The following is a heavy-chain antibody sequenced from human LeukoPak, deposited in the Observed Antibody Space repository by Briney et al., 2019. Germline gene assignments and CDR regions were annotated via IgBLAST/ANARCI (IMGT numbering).Heavy chain of an antibody. D-gene: IGHD3-3*01. CDR1: GFTFSSYA. CDR2: ISGSGGST. J-gene: IGHJ4*02. Sequence: GRSLRLSCAASGFTFSSYAMSWVRQAPGKGLEWVSAISGSGGSTYYADSVKGRFTISRDNSKNTLYLQMNSLRAEDTAVYYCARGGSVFGVVIMNYFDYWGQGTLVTVSS. V-gene: IGHV3-23*01. CDR3: ARGGSVFGVVIMNYFDY.